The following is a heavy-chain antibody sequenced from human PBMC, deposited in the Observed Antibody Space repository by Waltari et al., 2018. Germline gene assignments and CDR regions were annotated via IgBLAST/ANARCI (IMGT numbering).Heavy chain of an antibody. Sequence: QVQLQESGPGLVKPSETLSLTCAVSGYSISSGYYWGWIRQPPGKGLEWIGSIYHSGSTYYNPSLKSRVTISVDTSKNQFSLKLSSVTAADTAVYYCATLNSGWYFFTVWGQGTMVTVSS. J-gene: IGHJ3*01. CDR1: GYSISSGYY. D-gene: IGHD6-19*01. V-gene: IGHV4-38-2*01. CDR3: ATLNSGWYFFTV. CDR2: IYHSGST.